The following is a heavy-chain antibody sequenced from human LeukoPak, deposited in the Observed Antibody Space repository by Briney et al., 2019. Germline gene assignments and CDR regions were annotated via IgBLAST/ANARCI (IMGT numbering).Heavy chain of an antibody. CDR3: ENHLTATTTYIFFGLDV. Sequence: PGGSLRLSCAATGFSFKDYGMHWVRQPPGEGLEWVSAINYDGGGTDYADSVKGRFTISRDNAKNSLYLQLSILRPEDTALSYCENHLTATTTYIFFGLDVWGQGSLVTVSS. CDR2: INYDGGGT. D-gene: IGHD1-26*01. V-gene: IGHV3-9*01. J-gene: IGHJ6*02. CDR1: GFSFKDYG.